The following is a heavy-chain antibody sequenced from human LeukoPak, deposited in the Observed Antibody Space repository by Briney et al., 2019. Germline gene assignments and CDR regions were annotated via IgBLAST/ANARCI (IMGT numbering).Heavy chain of an antibody. J-gene: IGHJ6*03. V-gene: IGHV4-59*01. CDR1: GGSFSSYY. Sequence: SETLSLTCAVYGGSFSSYYWSWIRQPPGKGLEWIGYIYYSGSTNYNPSLKSRVTISVDTSKNQFSLKLSSVTAADTAVYYCARSVEGYCSGGSCYSYYYYMDVWGKGTTVTVSS. CDR3: ARSVEGYCSGGSCYSYYYYMDV. CDR2: IYYSGST. D-gene: IGHD2-15*01.